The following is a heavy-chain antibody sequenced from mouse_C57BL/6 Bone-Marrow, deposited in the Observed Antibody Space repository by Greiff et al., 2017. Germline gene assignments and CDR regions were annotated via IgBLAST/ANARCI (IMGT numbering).Heavy chain of an antibody. CDR3: ASLIYYGNSYYFDY. V-gene: IGHV1-69*01. D-gene: IGHD2-1*01. Sequence: QVQLQQPGAELVMPGASVKLSCKASGYTFTSYWMHWVKQRPGQGLEWIGEIDPSDSYTNYNQKFKGKSTLTVDKSSSTAYMQLSSLTSEDSAVYYCASLIYYGNSYYFDYWGQGTTLTVSS. CDR2: IDPSDSYT. J-gene: IGHJ2*01. CDR1: GYTFTSYW.